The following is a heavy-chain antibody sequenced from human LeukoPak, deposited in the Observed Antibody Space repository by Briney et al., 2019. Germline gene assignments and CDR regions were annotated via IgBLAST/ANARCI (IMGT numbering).Heavy chain of an antibody. D-gene: IGHD6-19*01. CDR2: TYYRSKWYD. Sequence: TLSLTCAISGDSVSSSSAAWSWIRQFPSRGLEWLGRTYYRSKWYDDYAVSVKSRITINPDTSKNQFSLQLTSVTPEDTAVYYCARYLGIGSQRYYFDYWGQGTLVAVS. J-gene: IGHJ4*02. CDR1: GDSVSSSSAA. CDR3: ARYLGIGSQRYYFDY. V-gene: IGHV6-1*01.